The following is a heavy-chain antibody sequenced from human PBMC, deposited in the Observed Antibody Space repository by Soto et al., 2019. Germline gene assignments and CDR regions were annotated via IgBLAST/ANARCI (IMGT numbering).Heavy chain of an antibody. Sequence: QVQLVESGGGVVQPGRSLRLSCAASGFTFSSYGMHWVRQAPGKGLEWVAVILYDGSNKYYADSVKGRFTIPRDNSKNTLYLQMNSLRAEDTAVYYCARGAGAEYYDFWSGEFDYWGQGTLVTVSS. V-gene: IGHV3-33*01. D-gene: IGHD3-3*01. CDR3: ARGAGAEYYDFWSGEFDY. J-gene: IGHJ4*02. CDR1: GFTFSSYG. CDR2: ILYDGSNK.